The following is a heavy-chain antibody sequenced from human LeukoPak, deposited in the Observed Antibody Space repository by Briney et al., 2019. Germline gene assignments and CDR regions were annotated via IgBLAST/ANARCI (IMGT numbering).Heavy chain of an antibody. CDR3: ARGNNWNHVPFFDY. CDR1: GGTFSSYA. CDR2: INPNSGGT. Sequence: ASVKVSCKASGGTFSSYAISWVRQAPGQGLEWMGWINPNSGGTNYAQKFQGRVTMTRDTSISTAYMELSRLRSDDTAVYYCARGNNWNHVPFFDYWGQGTLVTVSS. J-gene: IGHJ4*02. D-gene: IGHD1-1*01. V-gene: IGHV1-2*02.